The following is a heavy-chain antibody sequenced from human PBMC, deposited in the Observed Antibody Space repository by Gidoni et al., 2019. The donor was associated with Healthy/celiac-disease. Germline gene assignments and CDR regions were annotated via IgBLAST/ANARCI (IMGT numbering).Heavy chain of an antibody. CDR1: GYTFTGYY. CDR2: TNPNRGGT. Sequence: QVQLVQSGAEVKKPGASVKVSCTASGYTFTGYYMHWVRQAPGQGLEWMGWTNPNRGGTNYAQKLQGGVTMTRDTSISTAYMELSRLRSDDTAVYYCARGHSKIAMVRGVTGGAFDIWGQGTMVTVSS. D-gene: IGHD3-10*01. J-gene: IGHJ3*02. V-gene: IGHV1-2*02. CDR3: ARGHSKIAMVRGVTGGAFDI.